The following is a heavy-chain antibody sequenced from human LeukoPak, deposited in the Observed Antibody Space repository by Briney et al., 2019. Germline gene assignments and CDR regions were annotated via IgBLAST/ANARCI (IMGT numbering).Heavy chain of an antibody. D-gene: IGHD3-22*01. J-gene: IGHJ4*02. Sequence: GSLRLSCAASGFTFSTYAMNWVRQAPGKGLEWVSTISGIDTFYADSVKGRFTISRDNSKNTLYLQMISLRAEDTAVYYCARATNYYYDSSGYAPDFDYWGQGTLVTVSS. CDR3: ARATNYYYDSSGYAPDFDY. V-gene: IGHV3-23*01. CDR1: GFTFSTYA. CDR2: ISGIDT.